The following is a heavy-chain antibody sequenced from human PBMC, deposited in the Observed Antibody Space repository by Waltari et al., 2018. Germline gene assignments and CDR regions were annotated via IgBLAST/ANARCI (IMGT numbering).Heavy chain of an antibody. V-gene: IGHV3-21*01. Sequence: EVQLVESGGGLVKPGGSLRLSCAASGFTFSSYSMNWVHQAPGQGLEWVSSISSSSSYIYYADSVKGRFTISRDNAKNSLYLQMNSLRAEDTAVYYCARDRYCSSTSCYRGIAAAGIDYWGQGTLVTVSS. J-gene: IGHJ4*02. CDR3: ARDRYCSSTSCYRGIAAAGIDY. CDR1: GFTFSSYS. CDR2: ISSSSSYI. D-gene: IGHD2-2*02.